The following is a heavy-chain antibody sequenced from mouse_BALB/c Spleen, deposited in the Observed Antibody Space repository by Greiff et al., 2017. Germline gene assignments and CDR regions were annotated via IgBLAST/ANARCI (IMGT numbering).Heavy chain of an antibody. CDR3: AREGANGNYVRKTWFAY. J-gene: IGHJ3*01. CDR2: IYPGDGDT. Sequence: QVQLQQSGAELARPGASVKLSCKASGYTFTSYWMQWVKQRPGQGLEWIGAIYPGDGDTRYTQKFKGKATLTADKSSSTAYMQLSSLASEDSAVYYCAREGANGNYVRKTWFAYWGQGTLVTVSA. V-gene: IGHV1-87*01. D-gene: IGHD2-1*01. CDR1: GYTFTSYW.